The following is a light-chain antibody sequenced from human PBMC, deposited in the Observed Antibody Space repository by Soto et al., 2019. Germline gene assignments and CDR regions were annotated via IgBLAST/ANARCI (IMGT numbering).Light chain of an antibody. Sequence: QMTHSPPSLSASVLYIVTIVFRSSQDIRNDLGWYQQKPGSAPKLLIYAASNLQTGVPSRFSGSGSGTEFTLTISSLQPEDFATYYCLKHNSYPRKFGQGTKVDIK. CDR3: LKHNSYPRK. V-gene: IGKV1-17*01. CDR1: QDIRND. CDR2: AAS. J-gene: IGKJ1*01.